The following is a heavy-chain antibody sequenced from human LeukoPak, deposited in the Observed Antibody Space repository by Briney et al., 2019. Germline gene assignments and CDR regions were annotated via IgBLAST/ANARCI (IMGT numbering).Heavy chain of an antibody. CDR2: IYPGDSDT. CDR1: GYSFTSYW. J-gene: IGHJ6*03. CDR3: ARTYIAARPGAYYYMDV. D-gene: IGHD6-6*01. V-gene: IGHV5-51*01. Sequence: GESLKISCKGPGYSFTSYWIGWVRQMPGKGLEWMGIIYPGDSDTRYSPSFQGQVTISADRSISTAYLQWGSLKASDTAMYYCARTYIAARPGAYYYMDVWGKGTTVTVSS.